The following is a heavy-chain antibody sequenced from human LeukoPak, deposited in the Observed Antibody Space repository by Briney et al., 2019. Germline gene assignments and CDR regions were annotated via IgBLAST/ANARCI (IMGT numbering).Heavy chain of an antibody. D-gene: IGHD3-3*01. Sequence: GGSLRLSCAASGFTFSSYAMSWVRQAPGKGLEWVSAISGSGGSTYYADSVKGRFTISRDNSKNTLYLQMNSLRAEDTAVYYCARGTEFGVVITDNYYYMDVWGKGTTVTVSS. CDR2: ISGSGGST. V-gene: IGHV3-23*01. CDR3: ARGTEFGVVITDNYYYMDV. CDR1: GFTFSSYA. J-gene: IGHJ6*03.